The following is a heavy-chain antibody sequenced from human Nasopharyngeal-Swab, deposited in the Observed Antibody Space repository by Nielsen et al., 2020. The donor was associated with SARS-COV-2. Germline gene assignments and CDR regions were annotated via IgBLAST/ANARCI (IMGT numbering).Heavy chain of an antibody. CDR2: ISSSSSYT. Sequence: WTRQLPGKGLEWVSYISSSSSYTNYADSVKGRFTISRDNAKNSLYLQMNSLRAEDTAVYYCARETGRITMVRGVIILDYMDVWGKGTTVTVSS. D-gene: IGHD3-10*01. J-gene: IGHJ6*03. V-gene: IGHV3-11*06. CDR3: ARETGRITMVRGVIILDYMDV.